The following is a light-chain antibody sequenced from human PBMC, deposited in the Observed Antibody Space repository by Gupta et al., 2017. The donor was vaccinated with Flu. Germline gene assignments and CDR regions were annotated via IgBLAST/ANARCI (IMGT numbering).Light chain of an antibody. CDR2: DVS. Sequence: QSALTQPASVSGSPGQSITISCTGTSSDIGGYNYVSWYQQHPGKAPTLMLFDVSDRPSGVSDRFSGPKSGNTASLSISGLQAEDEADYYCSSYSSSTTLVVFGGGTKVTVL. J-gene: IGLJ2*01. V-gene: IGLV2-14*03. CDR1: SSDIGGYNY. CDR3: SSYSSSTTLVV.